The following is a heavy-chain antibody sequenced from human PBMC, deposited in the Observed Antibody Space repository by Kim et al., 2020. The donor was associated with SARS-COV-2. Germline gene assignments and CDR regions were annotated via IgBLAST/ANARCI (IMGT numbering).Heavy chain of an antibody. CDR1: GGSISTTGHY. Sequence: SETLSLTCTVSGGSISTTGHYWGWIRQPPGKGLEWIGSIYYIGTTYYNPSLKSRVTISVDTSKNHFSLRLSSVTAADTSVFYCARGRGLGPTALDYWGQGTLVTVSS. CDR2: IYYIGTT. CDR3: ARGRGLGPTALDY. J-gene: IGHJ4*02. D-gene: IGHD1-26*01. V-gene: IGHV4-39*02.